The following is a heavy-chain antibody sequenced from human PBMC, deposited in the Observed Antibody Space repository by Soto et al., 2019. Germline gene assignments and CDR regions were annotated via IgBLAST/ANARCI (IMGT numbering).Heavy chain of an antibody. D-gene: IGHD1-26*01. V-gene: IGHV4-4*02. CDR3: ASDIPGSSTLAY. CDR1: GASITRTDW. J-gene: IGHJ4*02. CDR2: VYPTGST. Sequence: QVQLQESGPGLVKTSETLSLTCAVSGASITRTDWCSWVSQSPGKGLEWLGAVYPTGSTNYDPSLNGRVTISVDISKNLFSLRLPTVTAADTAASYCASDIPGSSTLAYWGQGTLVTVSS.